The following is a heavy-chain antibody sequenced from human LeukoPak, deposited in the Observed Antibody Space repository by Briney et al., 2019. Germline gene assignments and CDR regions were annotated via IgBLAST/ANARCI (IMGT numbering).Heavy chain of an antibody. CDR3: ARGNYDFWSGNWRFDT. V-gene: IGHV4-34*01. D-gene: IGHD3-3*01. CDR2: INHSGST. Sequence: PSETLSLTCAVYGGSFSGYYWSWIRQPPGKGLEWIGEINHSGSTNYNPSLKSRVTISVDMSKNQFSLKVDSVTTADTAVYYCARGNYDFWSGNWRFDTWGQGTLVTVSS. J-gene: IGHJ4*02. CDR1: GGSFSGYY.